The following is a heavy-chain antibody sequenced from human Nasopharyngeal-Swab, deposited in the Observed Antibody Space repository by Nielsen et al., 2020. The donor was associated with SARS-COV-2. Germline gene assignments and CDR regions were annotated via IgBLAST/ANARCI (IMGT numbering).Heavy chain of an antibody. V-gene: IGHV1-18*01. D-gene: IGHD2-15*01. CDR1: GYTFTSYG. Sequence: ASVKVSCKASGYTFTSYGISWVRQAPGQGLEWMGWISAYNGNTNYAQKLQGRVTMTTDTSTSTAYMELRSLRPDDTAVYYCARVGPDIVVVVAAAPDYWGQGTLVTVSS. J-gene: IGHJ4*02. CDR2: ISAYNGNT. CDR3: ARVGPDIVVVVAAAPDY.